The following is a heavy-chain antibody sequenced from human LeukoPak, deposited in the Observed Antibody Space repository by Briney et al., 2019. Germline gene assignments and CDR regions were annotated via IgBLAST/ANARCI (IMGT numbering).Heavy chain of an antibody. Sequence: GRSLRLSCAAFGFTFSSYGMHWVRQTPGKGLEWVAFIRHDGSYQKYADSVKGRFTVSRDNSKDMVYLQMNSLRTEDTAVYYCAKNRDSSDYPRDFDFWGQGTLVTVSS. CDR2: IRHDGSYQ. CDR1: GFTFSSYG. J-gene: IGHJ4*02. V-gene: IGHV3-30*02. D-gene: IGHD3-22*01. CDR3: AKNRDSSDYPRDFDF.